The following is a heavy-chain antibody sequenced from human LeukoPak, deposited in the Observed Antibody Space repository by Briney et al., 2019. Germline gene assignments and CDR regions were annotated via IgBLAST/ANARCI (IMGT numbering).Heavy chain of an antibody. Sequence: ASVKVSCKASGYTFTDYYMHWVRQAPGQGLEWMGWINPNSGGTNYAQKFQGRVTVTRDTSISTAYMELSRLRSDDTAVYYCAREGPIVGATHLVDYWGQGTLVTVSS. D-gene: IGHD1-26*01. CDR2: INPNSGGT. J-gene: IGHJ4*02. V-gene: IGHV1-2*02. CDR1: GYTFTDYY. CDR3: AREGPIVGATHLVDY.